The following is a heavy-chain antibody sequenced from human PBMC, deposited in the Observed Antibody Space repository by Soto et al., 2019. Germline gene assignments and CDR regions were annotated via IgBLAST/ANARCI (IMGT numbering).Heavy chain of an antibody. V-gene: IGHV1-3*01. CDR2: INAGNGNT. J-gene: IGHJ4*02. Sequence: ASVKVSCKASGYTFTSYAMHWVRQAPGRRLEWMGWINAGNGNTKYSQKFQGRVTITRDTSASTAYMELSSLRSEDTAVYYCARDGYDILTGYFDYWGQRTMVTVSS. CDR1: GYTFTSYA. CDR3: ARDGYDILTGYFDY. D-gene: IGHD3-9*01.